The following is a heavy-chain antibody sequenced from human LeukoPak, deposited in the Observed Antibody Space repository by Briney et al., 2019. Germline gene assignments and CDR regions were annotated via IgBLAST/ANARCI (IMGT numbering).Heavy chain of an antibody. CDR3: ASTYYDFWSGYYPWFDP. CDR1: GYTFTGYY. D-gene: IGHD3-3*01. Sequence: ASVKVSCKASGYTFTGYYMHWVRQAPGQGLEWMGWISAYNGNTNYAQKLQGRVTMTTDTSTSTAYMELRSLRSDDTAVYYCASTYYDFWSGYYPWFDPWGQGTLVTVSS. V-gene: IGHV1-18*04. CDR2: ISAYNGNT. J-gene: IGHJ5*02.